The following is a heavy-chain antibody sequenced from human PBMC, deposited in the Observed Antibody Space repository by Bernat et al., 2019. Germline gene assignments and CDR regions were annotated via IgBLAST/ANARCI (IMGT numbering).Heavy chain of an antibody. V-gene: IGHV1-2*02. D-gene: IGHD6-6*01. CDR1: GYTFTGNY. CDR3: ARDRFLDSSSWFDP. CDR2: INPNSGGT. Sequence: QVQLVQSGAEVKKPGASVKVSCKASGYTFTGNYMHWVRQAPGQGLEWMGWINPNSGGTNYAQKFQGRLTMTRDTSISTAYMELSRLRSDDTAVYYCARDRFLDSSSWFDPWGQGTLVTVSS. J-gene: IGHJ5*02.